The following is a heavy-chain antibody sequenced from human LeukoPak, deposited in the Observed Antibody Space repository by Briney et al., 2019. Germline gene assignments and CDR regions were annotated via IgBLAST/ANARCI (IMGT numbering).Heavy chain of an antibody. V-gene: IGHV3-23*01. D-gene: IGHD1-26*01. J-gene: IGHJ4*02. Sequence: PGGSLRLSCAASGFTFSSYAMSWVRQAPGKGLEWVSAISGSGGSTYYADSVKGRFTISRDNSKNTLYLQMNSLRGEDTAVYYCARHVVGATTRLDYWGQGTLVTVSS. CDR2: ISGSGGST. CDR3: ARHVVGATTRLDY. CDR1: GFTFSSYA.